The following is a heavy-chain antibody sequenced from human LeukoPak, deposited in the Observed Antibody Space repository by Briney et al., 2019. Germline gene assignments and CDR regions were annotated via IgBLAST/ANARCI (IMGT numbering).Heavy chain of an antibody. Sequence: GASVKVSCKASGYTFTSYDINWVRQATGQGLEWMGWMNPNSGNTGYAQKFQGRVTITRNTSISTAYMELSSLRSEDTAVYYCARVSSTNWNYVGYYYYYMDVWGKGTTVTVSS. V-gene: IGHV1-8*03. CDR3: ARVSSTNWNYVGYYYYYMDV. D-gene: IGHD1-7*01. CDR1: GYTFTSYD. CDR2: MNPNSGNT. J-gene: IGHJ6*03.